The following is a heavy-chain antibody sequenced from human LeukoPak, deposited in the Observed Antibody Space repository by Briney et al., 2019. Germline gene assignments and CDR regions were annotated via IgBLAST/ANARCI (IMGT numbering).Heavy chain of an antibody. V-gene: IGHV3-48*01. D-gene: IGHD6-6*01. CDR3: ARHLYSSSPD. CDR1: GFTFSKYT. Sequence: GGSLRLSCAASGFTFSKYTMNWVRQAPGKGLEWVSHITSSSSAIYYADSVKGRFSISRDNAKNSLYLQMNSLRAEDTAVYYCARHLYSSSPDWGQGTLVTVSS. J-gene: IGHJ4*02. CDR2: ITSSSSAI.